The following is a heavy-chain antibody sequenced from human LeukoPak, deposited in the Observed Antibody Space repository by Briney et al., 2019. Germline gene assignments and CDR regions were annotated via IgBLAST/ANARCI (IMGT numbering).Heavy chain of an antibody. Sequence: SETLSLTCTVSGGSISSYYWSWIPQPAEKGLEWVWRIYTSGSTNYNPSLKSRVTMSVDTSKNQFSLKLSSVTAVYTAMYYLGAAYYDYFWGSYAFYDYWGQGTLVTVSS. CDR2: IYTSGST. CDR1: GGSISSYY. V-gene: IGHV4-4*07. CDR3: GAAYYDYFWGSYAFYDY. D-gene: IGHD3-16*01. J-gene: IGHJ4*02.